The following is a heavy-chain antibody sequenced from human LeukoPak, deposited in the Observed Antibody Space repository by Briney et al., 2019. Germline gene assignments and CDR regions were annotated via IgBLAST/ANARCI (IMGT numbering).Heavy chain of an antibody. Sequence: PGESLKISCKGSGYSFTSYWIAWVRQMPGKGLEWMGIIYPGDSDTRYSPSFQGQVTISADKSINTAYLQWSSLKASDTAMYYCARARHNSGYRSFDSWGQGTLVTVSS. CDR1: GYSFTSYW. CDR3: ARARHNSGYRSFDS. V-gene: IGHV5-51*01. J-gene: IGHJ4*02. D-gene: IGHD5-18*01. CDR2: IYPGDSDT.